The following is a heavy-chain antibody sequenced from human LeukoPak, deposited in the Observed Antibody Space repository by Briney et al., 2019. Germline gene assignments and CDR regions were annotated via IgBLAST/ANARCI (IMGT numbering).Heavy chain of an antibody. V-gene: IGHV5-51*01. Sequence: GESLKISCKGSGSSFTSYWIGWVRQMPGKGLEWMAMIYPGDSDARYSPSFEGQVTISADKSIATAYLQWSGLKASDTAMYYCARYISDCGGGCPFDYWGQGTLVTVSS. CDR2: IYPGDSDA. CDR1: GSSFTSYW. D-gene: IGHD2-21*02. CDR3: ARYISDCGGGCPFDY. J-gene: IGHJ4*02.